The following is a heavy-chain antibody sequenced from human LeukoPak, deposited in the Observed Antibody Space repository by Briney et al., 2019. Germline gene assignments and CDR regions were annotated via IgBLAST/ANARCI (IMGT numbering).Heavy chain of an antibody. J-gene: IGHJ4*02. V-gene: IGHV1-18*01. Sequence: ASVKVSCKASGYTFLHHGITWVRQAPGQGLEWMAWVSAYNGNRNYAQNFQGRVTMTIDTSTTTAYMEMNNLRSDDTAVYYCARAPAIAVVLFSPSFDYWGQGTLVTVSS. D-gene: IGHD2-15*01. CDR1: GYTFLHHG. CDR2: VSAYNGNR. CDR3: ARAPAIAVVLFSPSFDY.